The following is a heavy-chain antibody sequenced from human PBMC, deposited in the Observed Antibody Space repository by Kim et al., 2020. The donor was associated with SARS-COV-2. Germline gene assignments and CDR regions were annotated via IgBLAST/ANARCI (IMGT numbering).Heavy chain of an antibody. CDR3: ARALRYGDSRALDY. CDR1: GVSINTNNW. J-gene: IGHJ4*02. Sequence: SETLSLTCAVSGVSINTNNWWTWVRHTPGRGLEWIGAIYDDGTTDYNPSLGSRVTISVDKSENQFSLRLTSVTAADTALYYCARALRYGDSRALDYWGQGILVTVSS. V-gene: IGHV4-4*02. D-gene: IGHD4-17*01. CDR2: IYDDGTT.